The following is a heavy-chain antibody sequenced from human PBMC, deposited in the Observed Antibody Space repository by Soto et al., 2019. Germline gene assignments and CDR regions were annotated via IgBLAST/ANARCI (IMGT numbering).Heavy chain of an antibody. Sequence: EVQLVESGGDLVKPGGSLRLSCVTSGFMFSSAWMSWVRQAPGKGLEWVGRIKSKADGGAREYAAPVKGRFSISRDDSKNTLYLQMNSLRAEDTAVYYCVEGWNDFWGQGTLVTVSS. CDR1: GFMFSSAW. D-gene: IGHD1-1*01. CDR2: IKSKADGGAR. V-gene: IGHV3-15*01. CDR3: VEGWNDF. J-gene: IGHJ4*02.